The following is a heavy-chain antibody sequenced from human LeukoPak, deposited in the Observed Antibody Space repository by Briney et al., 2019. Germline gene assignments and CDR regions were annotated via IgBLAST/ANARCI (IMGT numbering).Heavy chain of an antibody. V-gene: IGHV4-31*03. CDR1: GGSISSGGYY. CDR2: IYYSGST. Sequence: PSEPLSLTCTVSGGSISSGGYYWSWIRQHPGKGLEWIGYIYYSGSTYYNPSLKSRVTISVDTSKNQFSLRLSSVTAADTAVYYCVGGIEGCTNGVCYTAVDYWGQGTLVTVSS. D-gene: IGHD2-8*01. CDR3: VGGIEGCTNGVCYTAVDY. J-gene: IGHJ4*02.